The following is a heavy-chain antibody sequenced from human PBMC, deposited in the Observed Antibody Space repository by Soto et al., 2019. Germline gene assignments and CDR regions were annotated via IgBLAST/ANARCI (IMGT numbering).Heavy chain of an antibody. CDR2: IYYNGNT. J-gene: IGHJ5*02. V-gene: IGHV4-31*03. CDR1: GGSFNSFDNY. D-gene: IGHD5-18*01. CDR3: ARNVDTPFLGNWFDP. Sequence: PSETLSLTCSVSGGSFNSFDNYWSWIRQLPGKGLEWIGYIYYNGNTYYNPSLRSRVVISIDTSKNQFSLMLSSLTAADTALYYCARNVDTPFLGNWFDPWGPGTLVTVSS.